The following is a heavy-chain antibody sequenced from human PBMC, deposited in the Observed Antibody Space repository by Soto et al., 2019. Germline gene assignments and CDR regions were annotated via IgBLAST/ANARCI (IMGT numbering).Heavy chain of an antibody. V-gene: IGHV1-2*02. J-gene: IGHJ6*02. Sequence: ASVKVSCKASGYTFTGYYMHWVRQAPGQGLEWMGWINPNSGGTNYAQKFQGRVTMTRDRSISTAYMELSRLRSDDTAVYYCAKAMDCTNGVCYYSYYGMDVWGQGTTVTVSS. CDR1: GYTFTGYY. CDR2: INPNSGGT. D-gene: IGHD2-8*01. CDR3: AKAMDCTNGVCYYSYYGMDV.